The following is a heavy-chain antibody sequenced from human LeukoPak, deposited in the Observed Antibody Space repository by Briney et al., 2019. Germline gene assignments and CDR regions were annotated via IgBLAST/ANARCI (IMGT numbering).Heavy chain of an antibody. Sequence: SETLSPTCTVSGGSISSHYWSWIRQPPGKGLEWIGYISYIGSTNYSPSLKSRVTVSVDTSKNQFSLRLSSVTAADTAVYYCAGDHLALNALDIWGQGTMVTVSS. CDR1: GGSISSHY. CDR2: ISYIGST. J-gene: IGHJ3*02. V-gene: IGHV4-59*11. CDR3: AGDHLALNALDI.